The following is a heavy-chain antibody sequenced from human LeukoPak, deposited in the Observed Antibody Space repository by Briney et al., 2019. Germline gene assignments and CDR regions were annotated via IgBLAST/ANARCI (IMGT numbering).Heavy chain of an antibody. Sequence: SETLSFTCAVYGGSFSGYYWSWIRQPPGKGLEWIGEINHSGSTNYNPSLKSRVTISVDTSKNQFSLKLSSVTAADTAVYYCARARAPRDGMDVWGQGTTVTVSS. CDR3: ARARAPRDGMDV. V-gene: IGHV4-34*01. CDR2: INHSGST. J-gene: IGHJ6*02. CDR1: GGSFSGYY.